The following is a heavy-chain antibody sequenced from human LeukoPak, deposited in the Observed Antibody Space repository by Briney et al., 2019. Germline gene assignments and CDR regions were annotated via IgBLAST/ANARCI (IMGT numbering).Heavy chain of an antibody. V-gene: IGHV3-23*01. Sequence: GGSLRLSCSASGFLFSNYAMSWVRQAPGQGLEWLSALSGSGRTTYYADSVKGRFTISRDNSGNTLYLQMNSLTVEDTALYYCAKNRGIGSADWFDPWGQRTLVTVSS. CDR2: LSGSGRTT. J-gene: IGHJ5*02. D-gene: IGHD2-2*01. CDR1: GFLFSNYA. CDR3: AKNRGIGSADWFDP.